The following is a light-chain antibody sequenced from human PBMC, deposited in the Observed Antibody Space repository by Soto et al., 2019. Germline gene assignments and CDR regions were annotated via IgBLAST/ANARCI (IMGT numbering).Light chain of an antibody. CDR1: QSVSRY. J-gene: IGKJ4*01. CDR3: QQRFSWPPT. V-gene: IGKV3-11*01. CDR2: DTS. Sequence: EIGLTQSPATLSLSPGERATLSCRASQSVSRYLAWYQQKPGQAPRLLIHDTSTRATGVPDTFSGSGSGTEFTLSISSLEPEDSAMYYCQQRFSWPPTFGGGTKVEIK.